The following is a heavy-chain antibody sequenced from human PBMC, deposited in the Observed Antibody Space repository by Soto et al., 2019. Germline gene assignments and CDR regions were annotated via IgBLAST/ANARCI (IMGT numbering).Heavy chain of an antibody. CDR2: IYYSGST. Sequence: HVQLQESGPGLVKPSQTLSLTCTVSGGFISSGDYYWSWIRQPPGEGLELSGYIYYSGSTYYIPSLKGRVNISVDTSKNWFSMKLSSVTAGDTAVYYCAAGGSCGPNWFDPWGQGNLVTVYS. V-gene: IGHV4-30-4*01. CDR3: AAGGSCGPNWFDP. D-gene: IGHD2-15*01. J-gene: IGHJ5*02. CDR1: GGFISSGDYY.